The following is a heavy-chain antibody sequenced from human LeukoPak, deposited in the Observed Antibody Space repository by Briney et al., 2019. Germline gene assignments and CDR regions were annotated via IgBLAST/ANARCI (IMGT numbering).Heavy chain of an antibody. Sequence: GGSLRLSCAASGFTLSSYGMHWVRQAPGKGLEWVAVISYDGSNKYYADSVKGRFTISRDNSKNTLYLQMNSLRAEDTAVYYCAKVPTYYYDSSGYLEDPYFDYWGQGTLVTVSS. CDR3: AKVPTYYYDSSGYLEDPYFDY. D-gene: IGHD3-22*01. CDR1: GFTLSSYG. V-gene: IGHV3-30*18. CDR2: ISYDGSNK. J-gene: IGHJ4*02.